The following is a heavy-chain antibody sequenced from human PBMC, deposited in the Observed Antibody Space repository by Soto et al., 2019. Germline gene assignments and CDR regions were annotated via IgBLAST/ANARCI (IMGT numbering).Heavy chain of an antibody. D-gene: IGHD2-2*01. V-gene: IGHV3-23*01. J-gene: IGHJ6*03. CDR2: ISGSGGST. CDR1: GFTFSSYA. CDR3: AKGGVKGSTSLDYYYYMDV. Sequence: GGSLRLSCAASGFTFSSYAMSWVRQAPGKGLEWVSAISGSGGSTYYAGSVKGRFTISRDNSKNTLYLQMNSLRAEDTAVYYCAKGGVKGSTSLDYYYYMDVWGKGTTVTVSS.